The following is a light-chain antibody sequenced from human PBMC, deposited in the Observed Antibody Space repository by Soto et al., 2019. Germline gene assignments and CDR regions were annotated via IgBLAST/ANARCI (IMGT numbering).Light chain of an antibody. CDR3: QQRSDWPSS. CDR1: QSVGSY. V-gene: IGKV3-11*01. CDR2: DAS. Sequence: EIVLTQSPATLSLSPGDRATLSCRASQSVGSYLRWYQQRPGQAPRLLIYDASNRATGIPARFSRSGSGTDFTLTISSLEPEDCAVYYCQQRSDWPSSVGGGTKVEIK. J-gene: IGKJ4*01.